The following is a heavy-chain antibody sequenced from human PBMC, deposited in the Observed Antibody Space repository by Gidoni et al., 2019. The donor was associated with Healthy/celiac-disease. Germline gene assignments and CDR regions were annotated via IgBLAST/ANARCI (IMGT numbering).Heavy chain of an antibody. D-gene: IGHD3-16*01. J-gene: IGHJ3*02. CDR2: SYYSGST. V-gene: IGHV4-59*01. CDR1: GGSISSYY. CDR3: ARMLAGGDGYRPDKGAFDI. Sequence: QVQLQESGPGLVKPSETLSLTCTVSGGSISSYYWSWIRQPPGKGLEWSGYSYYSGSTNYNPSLKSRVTISVDTSKNQFSLKLSSVTAADTAVYYCARMLAGGDGYRPDKGAFDIWGQGTMVTVSS.